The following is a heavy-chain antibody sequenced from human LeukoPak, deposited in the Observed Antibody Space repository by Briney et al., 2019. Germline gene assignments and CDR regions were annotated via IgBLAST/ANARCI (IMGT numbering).Heavy chain of an antibody. CDR1: GYIFTTYG. D-gene: IGHD2-21*01. CDR3: ARDSILGAPYTDY. Sequence: RASVKVSCRAFGYIFTTYGISWVRQAPGQGLEWLGWISDHNGNPDYAEKFQGRVTLTTDPSTSTAYMELTSLRSDDTAVYYCARDSILGAPYTDYRGQGTLVTASS. CDR2: ISDHNGNP. V-gene: IGHV1-18*01. J-gene: IGHJ4*02.